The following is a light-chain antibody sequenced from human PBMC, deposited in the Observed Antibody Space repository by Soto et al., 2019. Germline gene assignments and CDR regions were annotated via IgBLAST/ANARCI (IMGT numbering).Light chain of an antibody. Sequence: QSALTQPAPVSGSPGQSITTSCTGTSSDVGGYNYASWYQQHPGQTPKPMIYDGSNRPSGVFNRFSGSKSGNTASLTISGLQAEDVADYYCSSYTSSMTLVFGGGAQLTVL. CDR2: DGS. J-gene: IGLJ2*01. CDR3: SSYTSSMTLV. CDR1: SSDVGGYNY. V-gene: IGLV2-14*01.